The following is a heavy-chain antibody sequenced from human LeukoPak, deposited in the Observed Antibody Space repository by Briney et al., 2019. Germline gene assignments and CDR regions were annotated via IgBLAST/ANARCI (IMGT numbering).Heavy chain of an antibody. CDR2: MNPNSGNT. J-gene: IGHJ4*02. D-gene: IGHD3-10*01. Sequence: GASVKVSCKASGYTFTGYYMHWVRQAPGQELEWMGWMNPNSGNTGYAQKFQGRVTMTRNTSISTAYMELSSLRSEDTAVYYCARVGDYYSSGGFDYWGQGTLVTVSS. V-gene: IGHV1-8*02. CDR3: ARVGDYYSSGGFDY. CDR1: GYTFTGYY.